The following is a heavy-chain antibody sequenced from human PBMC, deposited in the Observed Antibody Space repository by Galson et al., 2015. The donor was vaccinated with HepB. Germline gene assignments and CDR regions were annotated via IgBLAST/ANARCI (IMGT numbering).Heavy chain of an antibody. CDR2: ISSYNGDT. CDR3: ARMTGVIAHSDAFDI. CDR1: GYTFTSYA. Sequence: QSGAEVKRPGASVKVSCKASGYTFTSYAISWVRQAPGQGLEWMGWISSYNGDTDYAQNLQGRVTMTTDTSTGTAYMELRSLRSDDTAVYYCARMTGVIAHSDAFDIWGQGTMVTVSS. V-gene: IGHV1-18*01. D-gene: IGHD3-16*02. J-gene: IGHJ3*02.